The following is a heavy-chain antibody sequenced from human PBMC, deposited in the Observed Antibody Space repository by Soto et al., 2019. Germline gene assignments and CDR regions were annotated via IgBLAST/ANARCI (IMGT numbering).Heavy chain of an antibody. J-gene: IGHJ4*02. D-gene: IGHD6-6*01. CDR3: AKSGDSSSSRLDY. CDR1: GFTFSSYA. CDR2: ISGSGGST. V-gene: IGHV3-23*01. Sequence: EVQLLESGGGLVQPGGSLRLSCAASGFTFSSYAMSWVHQAPGKGLEWVSAISGSGGSTYYADSVKGRFTISRDNSKNTLYLQMNSLRAEDTAVYYCAKSGDSSSSRLDYWGQGTLVTVSS.